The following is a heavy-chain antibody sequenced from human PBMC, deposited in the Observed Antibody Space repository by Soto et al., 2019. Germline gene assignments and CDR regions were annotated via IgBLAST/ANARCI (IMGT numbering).Heavy chain of an antibody. J-gene: IGHJ6*02. Sequence: PSETLSLTCTVSGGSISSSSYYWGWIRQPPGKGLEWIGSIYYSGSTYYNPSLKSRVTISVDTSKNQFSLKLSSVTAADTAVYYCARGYSSSWSPYYYGMDVWGQGTTVT. D-gene: IGHD6-13*01. CDR2: IYYSGST. CDR3: ARGYSSSWSPYYYGMDV. V-gene: IGHV4-39*01. CDR1: GGSISSSSYY.